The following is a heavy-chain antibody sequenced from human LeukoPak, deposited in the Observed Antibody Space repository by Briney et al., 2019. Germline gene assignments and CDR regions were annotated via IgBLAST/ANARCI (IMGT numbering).Heavy chain of an antibody. V-gene: IGHV3-74*01. CDR1: GFTFSSYW. Sequence: GGSLRLSCAASGFTFSSYWMYWVRQAPGKGLVWVSRIYSDGITTTYANSVKGRFTISRDNAKNTLYLQMNSLRAEDTAVYYCARGTYLDYWGQGTLVTVSS. D-gene: IGHD3/OR15-3a*01. J-gene: IGHJ4*02. CDR3: ARGTYLDY. CDR2: IYSDGITT.